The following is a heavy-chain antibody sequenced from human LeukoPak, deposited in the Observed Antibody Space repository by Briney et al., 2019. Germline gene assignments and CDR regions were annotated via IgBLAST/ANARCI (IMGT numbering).Heavy chain of an antibody. J-gene: IGHJ4*02. Sequence: GGSLRLSCAASGFTFSDFGMHWVRQAPGKGLEWVAFIWYDGSKKYYADSVKGRFTISRDNSKNTLYLQMNSLRAEDTAVYYRGRRDYYDIKDWGQGTLVTVSS. CDR1: GFTFSDFG. CDR3: GRRDYYDIKD. V-gene: IGHV3-30*02. CDR2: IWYDGSKK. D-gene: IGHD3-22*01.